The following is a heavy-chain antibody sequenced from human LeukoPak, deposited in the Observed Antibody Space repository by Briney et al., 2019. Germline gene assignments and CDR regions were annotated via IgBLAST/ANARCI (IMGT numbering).Heavy chain of an antibody. CDR3: ATDPLGQYDSSGYCFDY. D-gene: IGHD3-22*01. V-gene: IGHV1-24*01. CDR1: GYTLTELS. CDR2: FDPEDGET. Sequence: ASVKVSCKVSGYTLTELSMHWVRQAPGKGLEWMGGFDPEDGETIYPQKFQGRVTMTEDTSTDTAYMELSSLRSEDTVVYYCATDPLGQYDSSGYCFDYWGQGTLVTVSS. J-gene: IGHJ4*02.